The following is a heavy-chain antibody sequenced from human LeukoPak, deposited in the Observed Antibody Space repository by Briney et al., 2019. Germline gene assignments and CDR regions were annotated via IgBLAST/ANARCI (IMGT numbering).Heavy chain of an antibody. Sequence: GRSLRLSCAASGFTFDDYAMHWVRQAPGKGLEWVAFIRYEGSNKYYADSVKGRFTISRDNSKNTLYLQMNSLRAEDTAVYYCAKDLLDIVVVPAANNWFDPWGQGTLVTVSS. V-gene: IGHV3-30*02. CDR1: GFTFDDYA. CDR2: IRYEGSNK. J-gene: IGHJ5*02. D-gene: IGHD2-2*03. CDR3: AKDLLDIVVVPAANNWFDP.